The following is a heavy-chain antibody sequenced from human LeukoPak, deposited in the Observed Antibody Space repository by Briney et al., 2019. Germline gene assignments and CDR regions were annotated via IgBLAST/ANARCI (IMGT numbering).Heavy chain of an antibody. V-gene: IGHV4-34*01. CDR3: ARLRSPGTD. D-gene: IGHD1-1*01. CDR2: IRHSGRT. J-gene: IGHJ4*02. CDR1: GESFSGYY. Sequence: PSETLSLTCAIYGESFSGYYWSWIRQPPEKGLEWIGEIRHSGRTNYSPSLKSRVTISLDTSRNQLSLKLNSVTAADTAVYYCARLRSPGTDWGQGTLVTVSS.